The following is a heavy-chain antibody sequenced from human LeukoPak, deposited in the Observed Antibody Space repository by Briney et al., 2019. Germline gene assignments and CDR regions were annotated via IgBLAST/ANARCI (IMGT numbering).Heavy chain of an antibody. CDR3: AKGNYDFWSGYPGLSYFDY. D-gene: IGHD3-3*01. V-gene: IGHV3-23*01. Sequence: GGSLRLSCAASGFTFSSYAMSWVRQAPGKGLEWVSAISGSGVATYYADSVKGRFTISRDNSKNTLYLQMNSLRAGDTAVYYCAKGNYDFWSGYPGLSYFDYWGQGTLATVSS. J-gene: IGHJ4*02. CDR1: GFTFSSYA. CDR2: ISGSGVAT.